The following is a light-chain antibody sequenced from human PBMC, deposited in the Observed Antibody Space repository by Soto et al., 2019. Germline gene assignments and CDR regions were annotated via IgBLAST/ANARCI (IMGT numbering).Light chain of an antibody. CDR3: QQSYNTPYT. CDR1: QSISSY. V-gene: IGKV1-39*01. Sequence: DIQMTQSPSSLSASVGDRVTITCRASQSISSYLNWYQEKPGKAPKLLIYTASSLQSGVPSRFSGSGSGTDFTLTINSLQPEDFAAYYCQQSYNTPYTFGQGTKLEI. CDR2: TAS. J-gene: IGKJ2*01.